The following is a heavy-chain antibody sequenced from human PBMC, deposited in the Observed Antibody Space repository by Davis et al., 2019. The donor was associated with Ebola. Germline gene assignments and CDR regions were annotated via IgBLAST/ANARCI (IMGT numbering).Heavy chain of an antibody. D-gene: IGHD7-27*01. Sequence: GESLKISCAASGFTFSGSAMHWVRQAPGQGLEWMGWINPNSGGTNYAQKFQGWVTMTRDTSISTAYMELSRLRSDDTAVYYCARVGLPRPWGGFDYWGQGTLVTVSS. CDR2: INPNSGGT. V-gene: IGHV1-2*04. J-gene: IGHJ4*02. CDR1: GFTFSGSA. CDR3: ARVGLPRPWGGFDY.